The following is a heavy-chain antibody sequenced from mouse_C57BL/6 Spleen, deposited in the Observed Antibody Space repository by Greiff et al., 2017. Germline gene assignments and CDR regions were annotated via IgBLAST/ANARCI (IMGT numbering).Heavy chain of an antibody. Sequence: EVNVVESGGGLVKPGGSLKLSCAASGFTFSSYAVSWVRQTPEKRLEWVTTISDGSSYTYYPDNVKGRFTISRDNAKNNLYLQMSHLKSEDTAMYYCARGDGPDYWGQGTTLTVSS. CDR3: ARGDGPDY. V-gene: IGHV5-4*03. D-gene: IGHD2-3*01. J-gene: IGHJ2*01. CDR1: GFTFSSYA. CDR2: ISDGSSYT.